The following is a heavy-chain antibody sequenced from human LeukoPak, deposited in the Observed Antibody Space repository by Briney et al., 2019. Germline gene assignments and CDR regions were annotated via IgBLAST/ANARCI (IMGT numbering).Heavy chain of an antibody. CDR3: ARDVYKYDSSGSRAFDI. CDR2: IYYSGST. CDR1: GGSISSYY. V-gene: IGHV4-59*01. Sequence: SGTLSLTCTVSGGSISSYYWSWIRQPPGKGLEWIGYIYYSGSTNYNPSLKSRVTVSVDTSKNQFSLKLSSVTAADTAVYYCARDVYKYDSSGSRAFDIWGQGTMVTVSS. D-gene: IGHD3-22*01. J-gene: IGHJ3*02.